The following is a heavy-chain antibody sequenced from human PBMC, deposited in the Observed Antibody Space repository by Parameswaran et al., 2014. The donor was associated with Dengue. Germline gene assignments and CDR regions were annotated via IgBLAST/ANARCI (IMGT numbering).Heavy chain of an antibody. D-gene: IGHD2-8*02. J-gene: IGHJ4*02. V-gene: IGHV4-34*01. CDR1: GGSFSGYY. Sequence: SETLSLTCAVYGGSFSGYYWSWIRQPPGKGLEWIGEINHSGSTNYNPSLKSRVTISVDTSKNQFSLKLSSVTAADTAVYYCARGPRSRPVVYASSVCDYWGQGTLVTVSS. CDR3: ARGPRSRPVVYASSVCDY. CDR2: INHSGST.